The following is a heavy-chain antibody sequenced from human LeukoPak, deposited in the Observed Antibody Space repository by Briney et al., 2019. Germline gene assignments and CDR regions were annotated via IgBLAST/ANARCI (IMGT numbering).Heavy chain of an antibody. J-gene: IGHJ1*01. CDR2: IIPIFGTA. Sequence: SVKVSCKASGYTFTSYAISWVRQAPGQGLEWMGRIIPIFGTANYAQKFQGRVTITTDESTSTAYMELSSLRSEDTAVYYCARDGDYYDSSGTRTQHWGQGTLVTVSS. CDR3: ARDGDYYDSSGTRTQH. V-gene: IGHV1-69*05. CDR1: GYTFTSYA. D-gene: IGHD3-22*01.